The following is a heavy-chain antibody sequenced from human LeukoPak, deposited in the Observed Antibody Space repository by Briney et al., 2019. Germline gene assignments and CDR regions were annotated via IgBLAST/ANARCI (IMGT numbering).Heavy chain of an antibody. D-gene: IGHD5-18*01. CDR1: GFTFNNYA. CDR3: AKVLVVDTAMGALFDY. CDR2: ISGSGGST. Sequence: GGSLRLSCAASGFTFNNYAMSWVRQAPGKGLEWVSTISGSGGSTYYADSVKGRFTVSRDNSENTLYLQMNSLRAEDTAVYFCAKVLVVDTAMGALFDYWGQGTLVTVS. J-gene: IGHJ4*02. V-gene: IGHV3-23*01.